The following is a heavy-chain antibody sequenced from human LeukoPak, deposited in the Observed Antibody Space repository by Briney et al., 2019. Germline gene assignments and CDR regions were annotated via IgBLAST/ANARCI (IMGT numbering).Heavy chain of an antibody. CDR1: GFTFSNYR. CDR2: IYYSGST. J-gene: IGHJ3*02. CDR3: ARDKALYNWSDAFDI. Sequence: GSLRLSCAASGFTFSNYRMNWVRQAPGKGLEWIGSIYYSGSTYYNPSLKSRVTISVDTSKNQFSLKLSSVTAADTAVYYCARDKALYNWSDAFDIWGQGTMVTVSS. D-gene: IGHD1-20*01. V-gene: IGHV4-39*07.